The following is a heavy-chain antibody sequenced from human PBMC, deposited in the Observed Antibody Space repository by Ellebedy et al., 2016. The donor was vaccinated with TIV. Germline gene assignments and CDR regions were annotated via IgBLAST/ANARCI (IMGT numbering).Heavy chain of an antibody. J-gene: IGHJ6*03. Sequence: ASVKVSXXASGYFFTGYYMHWVRQAPGQGLEWMGWINPDSGGTNYAQELQGRVTMTRDTSIITAFMELSSLRFDDTAMYYCARVPPYYYYMDLWGQGTTVTVSS. CDR1: GYFFTGYY. V-gene: IGHV1-2*02. CDR3: ARVPPYYYYMDL. D-gene: IGHD3-10*01. CDR2: INPDSGGT.